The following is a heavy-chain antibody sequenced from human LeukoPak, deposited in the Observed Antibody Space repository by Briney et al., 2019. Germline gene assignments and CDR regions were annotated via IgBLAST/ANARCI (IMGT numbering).Heavy chain of an antibody. D-gene: IGHD3-3*01. Sequence: SSVKVSCKASGGTFSSYAISWVRQAPGQGLEWMGGIIPIFGTANYAQKFQGRVTITADESTSTAYMELSSLRSEDTAVYYCARVVSGSYYFAYWSQGTLVTVPS. CDR1: GGTFSSYA. CDR2: IIPIFGTA. CDR3: ARVVSGSYYFAY. J-gene: IGHJ4*02. V-gene: IGHV1-69*01.